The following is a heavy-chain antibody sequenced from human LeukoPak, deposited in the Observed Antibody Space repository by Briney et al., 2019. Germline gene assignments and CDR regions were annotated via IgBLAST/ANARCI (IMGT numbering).Heavy chain of an antibody. D-gene: IGHD3-10*01. V-gene: IGHV3-7*03. J-gene: IGHJ6*02. CDR1: GFTFSSYW. CDR2: IKQDGSEK. CDR3: VPRSRGMDV. Sequence: TGGSLRLSCAASGFTFSSYWMSWVRQAPGKGLEWVANIKQDGSEKYYVDSVKGRFTISRDNSKNTLYLQMNSLRAEDTAVYYCVPRSRGMDVWGQGTTVIVSS.